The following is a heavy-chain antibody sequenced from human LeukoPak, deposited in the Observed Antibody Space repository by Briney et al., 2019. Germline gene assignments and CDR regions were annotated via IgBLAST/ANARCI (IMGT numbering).Heavy chain of an antibody. J-gene: IGHJ4*02. Sequence: GGSLRLSCAASGFTFNNHAITWVRQAPGKGLEWVSVISGSGATTYYADSVKGRFTISRDNSRNTLYLQMNSLRPEDTAVYYCAKDFEVHSNGSRGYFDYWGQGTLVTVSS. CDR1: GFTFNNHA. V-gene: IGHV3-23*01. CDR2: ISGSGATT. CDR3: AKDFEVHSNGSRGYFDY. D-gene: IGHD6-19*01.